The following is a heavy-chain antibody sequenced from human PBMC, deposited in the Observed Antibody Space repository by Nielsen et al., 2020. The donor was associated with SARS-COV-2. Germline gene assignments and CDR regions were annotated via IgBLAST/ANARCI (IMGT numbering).Heavy chain of an antibody. CDR3: ARLLDSRIYPMFDY. CDR2: ISIGNGNT. J-gene: IGHJ4*02. Sequence: ASVKVSCKASGYTFKRNAMNWVRQAPGQGLEWMGWISIGNGNTEYSQKFQGRVTITTDTPASTVYMELSSLRSEDSAVYYCARLLDSRIYPMFDYWGQGTLVTVSS. D-gene: IGHD2-2*03. V-gene: IGHV1-3*04. CDR1: GYTFKRNA.